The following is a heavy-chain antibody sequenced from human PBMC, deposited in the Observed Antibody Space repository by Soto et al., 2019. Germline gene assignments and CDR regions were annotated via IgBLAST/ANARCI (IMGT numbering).Heavy chain of an antibody. CDR2: INHSGST. CDR1: GGFFSGYY. D-gene: IGHD3-10*01. Sequence: SETLSLTCAVYGGFFSGYYWSWIRQLRGKGLEWIWEINHSGSTNYNPSLKSRVTISVDTSKNQFSLKLSSVTAADTAVYYCARVLGGSGSYYTFYYYYYGMDVWGQGTTVT. CDR3: ARVLGGSGSYYTFYYYYYGMDV. V-gene: IGHV4-34*01. J-gene: IGHJ6*02.